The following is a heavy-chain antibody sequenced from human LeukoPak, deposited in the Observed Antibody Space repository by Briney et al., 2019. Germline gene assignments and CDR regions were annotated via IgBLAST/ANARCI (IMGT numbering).Heavy chain of an antibody. J-gene: IGHJ6*02. CDR2: ISGSGGST. D-gene: IGHD5-12*01. CDR3: AKDSLNSGWTPYYYYGMDV. V-gene: IGHV3-23*01. Sequence: GGSLRLSCAASGFTFSSYAMSWVRQAPGKGLEWVSAISGSGGSTYYADSVKGRFTISRDNSKNTLYLLMNSLRAEDTAVYYCAKDSLNSGWTPYYYYGMDVWGQGTTVTVSS. CDR1: GFTFSSYA.